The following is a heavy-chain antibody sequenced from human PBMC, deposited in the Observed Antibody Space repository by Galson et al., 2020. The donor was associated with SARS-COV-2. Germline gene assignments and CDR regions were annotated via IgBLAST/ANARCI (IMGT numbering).Heavy chain of an antibody. D-gene: IGHD3-3*01. CDR1: GFTFSSYG. CDR2: IWYDGSNK. V-gene: IGHV3-33*01. Sequence: TGGSLRLSCAASGFTFSSYGMHWVRQAPGKGLEWVAVIWYDGSNKYYADSVKGRFTISRDNSKNTLYLQMNSLRAEDTAVYYCARDPTYYDFWSGYFNPQLQGREGYYYGMDVWGQGTTVTVSS. CDR3: ARDPTYYDFWSGYFNPQLQGREGYYYGMDV. J-gene: IGHJ6*02.